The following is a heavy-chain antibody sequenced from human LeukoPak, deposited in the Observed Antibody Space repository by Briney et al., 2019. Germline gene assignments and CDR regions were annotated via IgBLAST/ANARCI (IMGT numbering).Heavy chain of an antibody. CDR1: GFTFSTYG. CDR2: ISSNGYEK. CDR3: ARGNLYTAATIENY. Sequence: PGRSLRLSCAASGFTFSTYGMHWVRQAPGKGLEWVAVISSNGYEKEYADSVKGRFTVSRDNSNNTVYLQMHSLSAEDTSRYYCARGNLYTAATIENYWGQGTLVTVSS. J-gene: IGHJ4*02. D-gene: IGHD3-16*01. V-gene: IGHV3-30*03.